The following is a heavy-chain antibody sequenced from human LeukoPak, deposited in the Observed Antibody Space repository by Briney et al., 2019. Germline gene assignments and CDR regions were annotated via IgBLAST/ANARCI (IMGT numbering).Heavy chain of an antibody. D-gene: IGHD3-22*01. V-gene: IGHV4-59*01. CDR3: ARDRYYDSSGYLSRFDP. CDR2: IYHSGST. CDR1: GGSINSYY. Sequence: PSETLSLTCTVSGGSINSYYWSWIRQPPGKGLEWIGYIYHSGSTNYNPSLKSRVTISVDTSKNQFSLKLSSVTAADTAVYYCARDRYYDSSGYLSRFDPWGQGTLVTVSS. J-gene: IGHJ5*02.